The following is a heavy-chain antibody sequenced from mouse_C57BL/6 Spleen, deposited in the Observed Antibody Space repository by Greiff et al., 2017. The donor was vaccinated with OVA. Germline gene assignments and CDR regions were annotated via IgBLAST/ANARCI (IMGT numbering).Heavy chain of an antibody. CDR3: ASRDGNRDY. V-gene: IGHV1-42*01. Sequence: VQLQQSGPELVKPGASVKISCKASGYSFTGYYMNWVKQSPEKSLEWIGEINPSTGGTTYNQKFKAKATLTVDKSSSTAYMQLKSLTSEDAAVDYGASRDGNRDYWGQGTTLTVSS. D-gene: IGHD1-1*01. J-gene: IGHJ2*01. CDR1: GYSFTGYY. CDR2: INPSTGGT.